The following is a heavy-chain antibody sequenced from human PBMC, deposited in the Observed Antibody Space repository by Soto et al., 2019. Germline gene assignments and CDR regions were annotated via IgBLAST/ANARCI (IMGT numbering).Heavy chain of an antibody. J-gene: IGHJ4*02. V-gene: IGHV4-34*01. CDR1: GGSFSGYY. CDR2: INHSGST. D-gene: IGHD2-15*01. Sequence: SETLSLTCAVFGGSFSGYYWSWIRQPPGKGLEWIGEINHSGSTNYNPSLKSRVTISVDTSKNQFSLKLSSVTAADTAVYYCARGVVFGYCSGGSCSNPDYFDYWGQGTLVTVSS. CDR3: ARGVVFGYCSGGSCSNPDYFDY.